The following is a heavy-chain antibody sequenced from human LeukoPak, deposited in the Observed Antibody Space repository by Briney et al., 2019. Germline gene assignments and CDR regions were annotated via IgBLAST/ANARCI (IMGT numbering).Heavy chain of an antibody. D-gene: IGHD3-22*01. Sequence: SETLSLTCTVSGRSFSSGSYYWSWFRQPAGKGLECLMRIYTSGSTNYNPFLKSRVTISVDTSKNQSSLRLSSVTAADTAVYYCARASKDYYDSSGYIGTWGHRNPGTVSS. CDR2: IYTSGST. V-gene: IGHV4-61*02. J-gene: IGHJ5*01. CDR3: ARASKDYYDSSGYIGT. CDR1: GRSFSSGSYY.